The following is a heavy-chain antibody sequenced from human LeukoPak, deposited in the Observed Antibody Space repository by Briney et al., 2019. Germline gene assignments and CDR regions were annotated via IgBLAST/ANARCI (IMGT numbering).Heavy chain of an antibody. D-gene: IGHD6-13*01. J-gene: IGHJ4*02. CDR2: IYYSGST. V-gene: IGHV4-59*01. CDR1: GGSISSYY. CDR3: ARDKGSSWYDY. Sequence: SETLSLTCTVSGGSISSYYWSWIRQPPGKGLEWIGYIYYSGSTNYNPSLKSRVTISVDTSKNQFSLKLSSVTAADTAVYYCARDKGSSWYDYWGQGTLVTVSS.